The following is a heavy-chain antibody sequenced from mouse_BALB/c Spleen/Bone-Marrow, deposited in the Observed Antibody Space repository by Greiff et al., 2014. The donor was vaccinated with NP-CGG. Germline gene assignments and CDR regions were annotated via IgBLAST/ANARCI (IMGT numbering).Heavy chain of an antibody. Sequence: VQLQQSGPGLVAPSQSLSITCTVSGFSLTRYDVHWVRQPPGKGLEWLGVIWAGGNTNYNSALMSRLSISKDNSKSQVFLKMNSLENDDTATYYCARARATSWFAYWDQGTLVTVSA. CDR1: GFSLTRYD. J-gene: IGHJ3*01. V-gene: IGHV2-9*02. CDR3: ARARATSWFAY. CDR2: IWAGGNT. D-gene: IGHD3-1*01.